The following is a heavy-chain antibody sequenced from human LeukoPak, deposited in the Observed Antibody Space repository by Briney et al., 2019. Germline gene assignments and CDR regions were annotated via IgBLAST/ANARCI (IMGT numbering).Heavy chain of an antibody. CDR1: GFTFSSYG. J-gene: IGHJ6*03. D-gene: IGHD6-13*01. CDR3: AKDAGSSSWTYYYYYYMDV. CDR2: ISYDGSNK. V-gene: IGHV3-30*18. Sequence: QAGGSLRLSCAASGFTFSSYGMHWVRQAPGKGLEWVAVISYDGSNKYYADSVKGRFTISRDNSKNTLYLQMNSLRAEDTAVYYCAKDAGSSSWTYYYYYYMDVWGKGTTVTVSS.